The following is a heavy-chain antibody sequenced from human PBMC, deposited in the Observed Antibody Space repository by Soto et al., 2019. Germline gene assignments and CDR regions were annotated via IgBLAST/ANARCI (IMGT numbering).Heavy chain of an antibody. CDR2: ISPYNGNT. CDR3: ASERDYGDFYFDY. Sequence: SSVLVSCTDSGYTFANFGNTWVRKAPGRGLVWVGWISPYNGNTQTVEKLQGRVTMTTDTSTSTAYMGLRSLRSDDTSVYYCASERDYGDFYFDYWGQGTLVTVSS. CDR1: GYTFANFG. V-gene: IGHV1-18*01. D-gene: IGHD4-17*01. J-gene: IGHJ4*02.